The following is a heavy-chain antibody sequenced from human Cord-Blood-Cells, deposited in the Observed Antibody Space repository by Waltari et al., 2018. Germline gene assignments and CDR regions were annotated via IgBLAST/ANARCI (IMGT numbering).Heavy chain of an antibody. V-gene: IGHV2-5*02. CDR3: AHNLPNTETYAFDI. CDR2: IYWDYGK. CDR1: GLSLTTSGAG. Sequence: QITFKESGPTLVKPTQTLTLTCTFPGLSLTTSGAGVGCIRQPPGKALGRLALIYWDYGKRNSPSLKSRLTITKDTSKHQVVLTMTNMDPVDTATYYCAHNLPNTETYAFDIWGQGTMVTVSS. D-gene: IGHD2-8*01. J-gene: IGHJ3*02.